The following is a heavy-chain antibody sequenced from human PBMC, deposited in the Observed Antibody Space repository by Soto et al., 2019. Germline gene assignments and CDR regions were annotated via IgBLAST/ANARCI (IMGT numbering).Heavy chain of an antibody. CDR3: AKIESRFFYDSTGYYPFYY. CDR2: ISYDGSDK. V-gene: IGHV3-30*18. D-gene: IGHD3-22*01. Sequence: GASLRLSYGASGFSFSSYSLNWVRQAPGKGLEWVALISYDGSDKDYADSVKGRFTISRDNSKNTVYLQMNSLRAEDTAVYYCAKIESRFFYDSTGYYPFYYWGQGT. J-gene: IGHJ4*02. CDR1: GFSFSSYS.